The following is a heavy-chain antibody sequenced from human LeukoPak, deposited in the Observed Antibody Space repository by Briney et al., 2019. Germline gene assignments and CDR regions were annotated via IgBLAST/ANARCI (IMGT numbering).Heavy chain of an antibody. Sequence: PSETLSLTCTVSGGSISSYYWSWVRQPAGKGLEWIGRIYTSGITNYNPSLESRLTMSLDTSKNQISLRLSSVTAADTAVYYCARKDGDFWGQGTLVTVSS. CDR1: GGSISSYY. V-gene: IGHV4-4*07. J-gene: IGHJ4*02. CDR3: ARKDGDF. CDR2: IYTSGIT.